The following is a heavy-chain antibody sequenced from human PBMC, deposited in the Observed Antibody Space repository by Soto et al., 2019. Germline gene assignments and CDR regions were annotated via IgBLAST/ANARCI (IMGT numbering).Heavy chain of an antibody. D-gene: IGHD2-15*01. J-gene: IGHJ1*01. CDR1: GGSISSYY. Sequence: QVQLQESGPGLVKPSETLSLTCTVSGGSISSYYWSWIRQPPGKGLEWIGYIYYSGSTNYNPSLKSRVTISVDTSKNPFSLKLSSVTAADTAVYYCASLAPPQYCSGGSCYSGYFQHWGQGTLVTVSS. CDR2: IYYSGST. CDR3: ASLAPPQYCSGGSCYSGYFQH. V-gene: IGHV4-59*08.